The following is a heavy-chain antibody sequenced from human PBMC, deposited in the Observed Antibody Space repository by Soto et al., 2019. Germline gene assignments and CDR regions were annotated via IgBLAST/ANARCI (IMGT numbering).Heavy chain of an antibody. J-gene: IGHJ4*02. CDR2: IYRGGDT. Sequence: EVQLEESGGGLVQPGGSLRLSCAASGLTVSDNYIRWVRHAPGKGLEWVSVIYRGGDTYYADSVKGRFTISRDNSKNTVYLQMNSLRDEDTAVYYCASCHWNGPNDYWGQGTLFTVSS. D-gene: IGHD1-1*01. CDR1: GLTVSDNY. V-gene: IGHV3-66*01. CDR3: ASCHWNGPNDY.